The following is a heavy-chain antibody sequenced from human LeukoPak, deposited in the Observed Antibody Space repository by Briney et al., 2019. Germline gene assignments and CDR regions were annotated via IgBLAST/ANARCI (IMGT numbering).Heavy chain of an antibody. J-gene: IGHJ5*02. CDR1: GGSISSYY. V-gene: IGHV4-59*01. CDR2: IYYSGST. D-gene: IGHD6-19*01. Sequence: PSETLSLTCTVSGGSISSYYWSWIRQPPGKGLEWIGYIYYSGSTNYNPSLKSRLTISVDTSKNQFSLKLSSVTAADTAIYSCARVVGSGWFDPWGQGTLVIVSS. CDR3: ARVVGSGWFDP.